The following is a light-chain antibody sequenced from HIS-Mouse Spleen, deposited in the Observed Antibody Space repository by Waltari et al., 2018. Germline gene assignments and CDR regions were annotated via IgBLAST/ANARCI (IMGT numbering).Light chain of an antibody. CDR3: QQRSNWPPT. CDR1: QSVSSY. Sequence: EIVLTQSPATLSLSPGERATLSYRASQSVSSYLAWYQQKPGQAPTLLIYDASNRATGIPARFSGSGSGTDFTLTISSLEPEDFAVYYCQQRSNWPPTFGQGTKVEIK. V-gene: IGKV3-11*01. J-gene: IGKJ1*01. CDR2: DAS.